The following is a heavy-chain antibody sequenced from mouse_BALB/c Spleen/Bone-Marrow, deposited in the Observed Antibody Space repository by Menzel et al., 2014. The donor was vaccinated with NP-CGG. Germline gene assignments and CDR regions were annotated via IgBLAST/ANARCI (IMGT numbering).Heavy chain of an antibody. V-gene: IGHV14-3*02. J-gene: IGHJ3*01. CDR1: GFNIKDTY. Sequence: VQLQQSGAELVKPGASVKLSCTASGFNIKDTYMHWVKQRPEQGLEWIGRIDPANGNTKYDPKFQGKATITADTSSNTAYLQLSSLTSEDTAVYYCAAYYYGISDGFAYWGQGTLVTVSA. CDR2: IDPANGNT. D-gene: IGHD1-1*01. CDR3: AAYYYGISDGFAY.